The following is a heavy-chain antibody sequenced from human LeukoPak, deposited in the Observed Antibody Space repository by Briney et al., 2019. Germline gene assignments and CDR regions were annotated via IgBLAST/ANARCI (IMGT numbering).Heavy chain of an antibody. CDR1: GFTFSSYS. Sequence: PGGSLRLSCAASGFTFSSYSMNWVRQAPGKGLEWVSYISSSSSTIYYADSVKGRFTISRDNAKNSPYLQMNSLRAEDTAVYYCAREVTIFGVAYRYYMDVWGKGTTVTVSS. D-gene: IGHD3-3*01. J-gene: IGHJ6*03. CDR2: ISSSSSTI. CDR3: AREVTIFGVAYRYYMDV. V-gene: IGHV3-48*01.